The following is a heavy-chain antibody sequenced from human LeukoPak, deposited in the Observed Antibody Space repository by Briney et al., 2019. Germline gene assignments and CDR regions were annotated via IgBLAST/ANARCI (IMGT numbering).Heavy chain of an antibody. CDR1: GFTFSSYS. J-gene: IGHJ4*02. CDR2: ISSSSSYI. Sequence: GGSLRLSCAASGFTFSSYSMNWVRQAPGKGLEWVSSISSSSSYIYYADSVKGRFTISRDNAKNSLYLQMNSLRAEDTAVYYCTSDPDYYDSSGYNYYFDYWGQGTLVAVSS. V-gene: IGHV3-21*01. D-gene: IGHD3-22*01. CDR3: TSDPDYYDSSGYNYYFDY.